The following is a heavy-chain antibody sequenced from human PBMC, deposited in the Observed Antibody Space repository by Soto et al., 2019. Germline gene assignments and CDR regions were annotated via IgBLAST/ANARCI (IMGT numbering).Heavy chain of an antibody. V-gene: IGHV1-18*01. CDR3: ARDPGPGIAAAGAYYYYYGMDV. D-gene: IGHD6-13*01. CDR2: ISAYNGDT. CDR1: GYTFTSYG. Sequence: ASVKVSCKASGYTFTSYGISWVRQAPGQGLGWMGWISAYNGDTNYAQKLQDRVTMTTDTSTSTVYMELRSLRSDDTAVYYCARDPGPGIAAAGAYYYYYGMDVWGQGTTVTVSS. J-gene: IGHJ6*02.